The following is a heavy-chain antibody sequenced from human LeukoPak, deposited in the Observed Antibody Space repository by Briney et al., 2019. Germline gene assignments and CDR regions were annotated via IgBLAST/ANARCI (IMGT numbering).Heavy chain of an antibody. CDR2: IYMSGST. V-gene: IGHV4-61*02. J-gene: IGHJ6*04. Sequence: KPSETLSLTCTVSGGSIRSGTDYWSWIRQPAGKGLEWIGRIYMSGSTDYNPSFKSRVTMSVDTSKNQVSLKLRSVTAADTAVYYCARVVWGVDFHCSLDVWGKGTTVTVSS. CDR3: ARVVWGVDFHCSLDV. D-gene: IGHD3-10*01. CDR1: GGSIRSGTDY.